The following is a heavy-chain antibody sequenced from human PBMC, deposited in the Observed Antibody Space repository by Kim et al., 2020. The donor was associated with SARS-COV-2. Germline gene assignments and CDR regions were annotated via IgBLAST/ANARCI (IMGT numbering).Heavy chain of an antibody. V-gene: IGHV5-51*01. J-gene: IGHJ3*02. D-gene: IGHD3-10*01. Sequence: SPSFQGQVTISADKSISTAYLQWSSLKASDTAMYYCARRGLVRSDAFDIWGQGTMVTVSS. CDR3: ARRGLVRSDAFDI.